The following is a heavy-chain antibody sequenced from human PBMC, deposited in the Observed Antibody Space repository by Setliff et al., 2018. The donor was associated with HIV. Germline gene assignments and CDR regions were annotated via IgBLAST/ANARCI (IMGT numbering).Heavy chain of an antibody. CDR1: GGSISSHY. CDR3: ARGHYPYDSSGYYYDAFDI. D-gene: IGHD3-22*01. Sequence: PSETLSLTCTVSGGSISSHYWSWIRQPPGKGLEWIGYIYYSGSPNYNPSLKSRVTISVDTSKNQFSLKLSSVTAADTAVYYCARGHYPYDSSGYYYDAFDIWGQGTMVTVSS. J-gene: IGHJ3*02. V-gene: IGHV4-59*11. CDR2: IYYSGSP.